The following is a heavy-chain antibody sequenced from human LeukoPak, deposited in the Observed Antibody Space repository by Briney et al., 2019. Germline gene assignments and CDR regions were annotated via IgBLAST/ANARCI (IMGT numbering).Heavy chain of an antibody. CDR3: ARDASHFSTYFDP. CDR2: ISAGTGDT. CDR1: GYTFASYG. D-gene: IGHD4-4*01. Sequence: ASVKVSCKASGYTFASYGFSWFRQAPGQGLEWMGWISAGTGDTNYAHKVQGRVTLTTDTSTSTAYMELRSLTSDDTALYFCARDASHFSTYFDPWGQGTLVTVSS. J-gene: IGHJ5*02. V-gene: IGHV1-18*04.